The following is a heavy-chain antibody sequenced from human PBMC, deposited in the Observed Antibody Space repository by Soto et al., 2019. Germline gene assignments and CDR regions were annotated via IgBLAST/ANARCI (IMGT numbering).Heavy chain of an antibody. CDR2: IYYSGST. D-gene: IGHD2-21*02. CDR1: GGSFSGYY. CDR3: ARVGDYYYYYGMDV. J-gene: IGHJ6*02. V-gene: IGHV4-59*01. Sequence: PSETLSLTCAVYGGSFSGYYWSWIRQPPGKGLEWIGYIYYSGSTNYNPSLKSRVTISVDTSKNQFSLKLSSVTAADTAVYYCARVGDYYYYYGMDVWGQGTTVTVSS.